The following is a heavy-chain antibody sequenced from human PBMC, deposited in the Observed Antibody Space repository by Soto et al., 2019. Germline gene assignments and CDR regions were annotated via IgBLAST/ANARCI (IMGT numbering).Heavy chain of an antibody. CDR3: ARTGKERRDLDWFDP. CDR1: GFTFSSYG. D-gene: IGHD1-1*01. J-gene: IGHJ5*02. Sequence: QVQLVESGGGVVQPGRSLRLSCAASGFTFSSYGMHWVRQAPGKGLEWVAVIWYDGSNKYYADSVKGRFTISRDNSKNTLYLRMNSLRAEDTAVYYCARTGKERRDLDWFDPWGQGTLVTVSS. V-gene: IGHV3-33*01. CDR2: IWYDGSNK.